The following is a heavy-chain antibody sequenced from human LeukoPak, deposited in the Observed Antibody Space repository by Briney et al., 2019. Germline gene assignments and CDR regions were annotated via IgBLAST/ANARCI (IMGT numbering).Heavy chain of an antibody. CDR2: ISAYNGNT. D-gene: IGHD2-21*02. CDR3: AREDCGGDCYSR. V-gene: IGHV1-18*01. CDR1: GYTFTSYG. J-gene: IGHJ4*02. Sequence: ASVKVSRKASGYTFTSYGISWVRQAPGQGLEWMGWISAYNGNTNYAQKLQGRVTMTTDTSTSTAYMELRSLRSDDTAVYYCAREDCGGDCYSRWGQGTLVTVSS.